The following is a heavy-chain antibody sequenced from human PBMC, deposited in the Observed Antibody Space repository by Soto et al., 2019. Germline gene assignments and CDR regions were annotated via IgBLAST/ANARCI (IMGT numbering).Heavy chain of an antibody. CDR1: GYTFTSYA. CDR3: AWGYSSGWYGAGFDI. J-gene: IGHJ3*02. CDR2: INAGNGNT. Sequence: QVQLVQSGAEVKKPGASVKVSCKASGYTFTSYAMHWVRQAPGQRLEWMGWINAGNGNTKYSQKFQGRGTITRDTSASTAYMELSSLRSEDTGVYYCAWGYSSGWYGAGFDIWGQGTMVTVSS. V-gene: IGHV1-3*01. D-gene: IGHD6-13*01.